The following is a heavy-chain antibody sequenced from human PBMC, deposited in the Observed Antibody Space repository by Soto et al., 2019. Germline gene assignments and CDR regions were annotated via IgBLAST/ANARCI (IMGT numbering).Heavy chain of an antibody. CDR2: INHSGST. Sequence: SETLSLTCAVYGGSFSGYYWSWIRQPPGKGLEWIGEINHSGSTNYNPSLKSRVTISVDTSKNQFSLKLSSVTAADTAVYYCARGGRHYDFWSGYSPRYYYYYVMDVWGQGTTVTVSS. CDR3: ARGGRHYDFWSGYSPRYYYYYVMDV. V-gene: IGHV4-34*01. J-gene: IGHJ6*02. D-gene: IGHD3-3*01. CDR1: GGSFSGYY.